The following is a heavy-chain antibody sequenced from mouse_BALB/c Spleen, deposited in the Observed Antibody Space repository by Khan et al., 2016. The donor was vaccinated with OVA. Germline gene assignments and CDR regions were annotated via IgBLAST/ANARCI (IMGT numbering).Heavy chain of an antibody. J-gene: IGHJ4*01. CDR2: IWGDGST. D-gene: IGHD3-3*01. V-gene: IGHV2-3*01. CDR3: AGFGTSYYAMDY. Sequence: QVQLKESGPGLVAPSQSLSITCTVSGFSLTSYGVSWVRQPPGKGLEWLGVIWGDGSTNYHSALKSRLSISQDNSKSQVFLKLNSPHTDDTATYCCAGFGTSYYAMDYGSQETSVTVSS. CDR1: GFSLTSYG.